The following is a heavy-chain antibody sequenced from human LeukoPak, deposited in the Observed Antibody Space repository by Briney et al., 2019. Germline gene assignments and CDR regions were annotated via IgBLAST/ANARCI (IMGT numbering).Heavy chain of an antibody. V-gene: IGHV3-23*01. CDR3: AKGSVYGDFDY. Sequence: GSLRLSCAASGFTFSIYAMSWVRQAPGKGLEWVSAISGSGGGTYYADSVKGRFTISRDNSKNTLYLQMNSLRAEDTAVYYCAKGSVYGDFDYWGQGTLVLVSS. D-gene: IGHD4-17*01. J-gene: IGHJ4*02. CDR1: GFTFSIYA. CDR2: ISGSGGGT.